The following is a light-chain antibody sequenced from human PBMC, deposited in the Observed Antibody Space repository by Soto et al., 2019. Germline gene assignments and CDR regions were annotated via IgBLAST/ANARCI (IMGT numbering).Light chain of an antibody. CDR2: EVN. Sequence: QSALTQPASVSGSPGQSITISCTGTSSDVGNYNYVSWYQQHPGKAPKLMIYEVNNRPSGVSNRFSGSKSGNTASLTFSGLQAEDEADYYCSSYTSSSTWVFGGGTKLTVL. CDR3: SSYTSSSTWV. J-gene: IGLJ3*02. V-gene: IGLV2-14*01. CDR1: SSDVGNYNY.